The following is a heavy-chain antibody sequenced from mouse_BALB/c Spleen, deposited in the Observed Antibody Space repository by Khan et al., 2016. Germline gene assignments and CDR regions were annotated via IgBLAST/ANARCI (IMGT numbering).Heavy chain of an antibody. D-gene: IGHD2-1*01. CDR2: INTYTGEP. CDR1: GYTFTNYG. Sequence: QIQLVQSGPELKKPGETVKISCKASGYTFTNYGMNWVKQAPGKGLKWMGWINTYTGEPTYADDFKGRFAFSLETSASTAYLQINNLKNEDTATYFCARGGNYFDVWGGGTTVTVAS. V-gene: IGHV9-3-1*01. J-gene: IGHJ1*01. CDR3: ARGGNYFDV.